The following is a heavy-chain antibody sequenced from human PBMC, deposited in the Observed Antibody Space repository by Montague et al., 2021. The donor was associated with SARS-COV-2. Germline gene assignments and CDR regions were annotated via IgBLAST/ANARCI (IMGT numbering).Heavy chain of an antibody. CDR3: ARLGEGVVPAPILGVGPYYSYFYMDV. CDR1: GGSFSGYY. D-gene: IGHD2-2*02. Sequence: SETLSLTCAVYGGSFSGYYWNWIRQPPGKGLEWIGEINHSGSANYNPSLKRRVTISVDVSKNQFSLKLNSVTAADTAVYYRARLGEGVVPAPILGVGPYYSYFYMDVWGKGATVTVSS. J-gene: IGHJ6*03. V-gene: IGHV4-34*01. CDR2: INHSGSA.